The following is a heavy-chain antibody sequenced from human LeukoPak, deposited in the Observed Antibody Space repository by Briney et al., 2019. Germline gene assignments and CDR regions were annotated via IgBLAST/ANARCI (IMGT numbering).Heavy chain of an antibody. J-gene: IGHJ6*03. CDR3: ARGRQEVSMIVVVMTAVSYYLDV. V-gene: IGHV4-34*01. CDR1: GGSFSGYY. D-gene: IGHD3-22*01. Sequence: TSETLSLTCAVYGGSFSGYYWTWIRQAPGKGLEWIGEINPSGRISYNPSLKSRLTISVDASKNQLSLNLRSLTAADTAVYYCARGRQEVSMIVVVMTAVSYYLDVWGKGTTVTVS. CDR2: INPSGRI.